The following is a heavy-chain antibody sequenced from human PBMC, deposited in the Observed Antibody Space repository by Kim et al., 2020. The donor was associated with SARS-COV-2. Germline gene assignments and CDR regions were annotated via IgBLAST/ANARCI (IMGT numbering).Heavy chain of an antibody. D-gene: IGHD1-26*01. CDR2: ISGSGGST. CDR3: AKRSLIGSYSPSYYFDY. CDR1: GFTFSSYA. Sequence: GGSLRLSCAVSGFTFSSYAMSWVRQAPGKGLEWVSIISGSGGSTYYADSVKGRFTISRDNSKNTLYLQMNSLRAEDTAVYYCAKRSLIGSYSPSYYFDYWGQGTLVTVSS. J-gene: IGHJ4*02. V-gene: IGHV3-23*01.